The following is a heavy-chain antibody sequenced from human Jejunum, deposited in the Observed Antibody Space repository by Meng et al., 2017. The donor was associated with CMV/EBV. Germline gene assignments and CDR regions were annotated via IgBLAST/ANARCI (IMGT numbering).Heavy chain of an antibody. V-gene: IGHV3-73*01. J-gene: IGHJ6*02. D-gene: IGHD4-11*01. CDR2: IKNEANSYAT. Sequence: GFTFSGSTMHWVRQASGRGLEWLGRIKNEANSYATSYAASVKGRFTISRDDSKNTAYLQMNSLKTEDTAVYYCVMTTNYYYYGMDVWGQGTTVTVSS. CDR1: GFTFSGST. CDR3: VMTTNYYYYGMDV.